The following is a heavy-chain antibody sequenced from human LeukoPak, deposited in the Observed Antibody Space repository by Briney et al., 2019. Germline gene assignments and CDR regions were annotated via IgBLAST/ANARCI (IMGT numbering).Heavy chain of an antibody. CDR3: ASPIGEYYYDSSGPNDAFDN. D-gene: IGHD3-22*01. Sequence: SETLSLNSAVYGGSFSGYYWSWIPQPPGKGLKWIGEINHSGSTNSNPTLKRRATISVDTSKNQFSLKLSCVTAAEKAVSDCASPIGEYYYDSSGPNDAFDNWGQGTMVTVSS. CDR2: INHSGST. CDR1: GGSFSGYY. J-gene: IGHJ3*02. V-gene: IGHV4-34*01.